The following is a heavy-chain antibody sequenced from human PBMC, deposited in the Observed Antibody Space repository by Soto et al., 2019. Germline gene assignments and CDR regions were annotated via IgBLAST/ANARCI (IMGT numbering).Heavy chain of an antibody. Sequence: QMEQSGAEVRKPGSSVKVSCKPSGGSLTSYPMAWVRQAPGQGFEWMGGIIPIHGTTAYAQKFQGRVTITADESTNRATLELTGLTYEDTAVYYCARGWGLVSWGQGTLVTVSS. D-gene: IGHD3-16*01. CDR2: IIPIHGTT. CDR3: ARGWGLVS. CDR1: GGSLTSYP. J-gene: IGHJ4*02. V-gene: IGHV1-69*01.